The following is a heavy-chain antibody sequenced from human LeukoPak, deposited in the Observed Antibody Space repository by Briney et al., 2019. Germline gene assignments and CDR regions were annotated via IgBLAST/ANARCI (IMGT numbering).Heavy chain of an antibody. D-gene: IGHD2-2*01. CDR2: IYYSGNT. CDR3: ARDRLPAGRKGFDY. Sequence: PSETLSLTCTVSGDSINSGDYYWSWIRQPPGKGLEWIGYIYYSGNTYYNPSLKSRVTLSVDTSKNQFSLKLSSVTAADTAVFYCARDRLPAGRKGFDYWGQGTLVTVSS. V-gene: IGHV4-30-4*08. CDR1: GDSINSGDYY. J-gene: IGHJ4*02.